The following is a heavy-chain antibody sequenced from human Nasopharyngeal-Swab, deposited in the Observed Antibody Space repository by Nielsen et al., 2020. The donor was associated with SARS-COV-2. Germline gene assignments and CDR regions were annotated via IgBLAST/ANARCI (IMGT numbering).Heavy chain of an antibody. V-gene: IGHV3-21*01. CDR2: ISSSSSYI. Sequence: GGSLRLSCAASGFTFSSSGMDWVRQAPGKGLEWVSSISSSSSYIYYADSVKGRFTISRDNAKNSLYLQMNSLRAEDTAVYYCARDEILDYWGQGTLVTVSS. CDR1: GFTFSSSG. D-gene: IGHD2/OR15-2a*01. CDR3: ARDEILDY. J-gene: IGHJ4*02.